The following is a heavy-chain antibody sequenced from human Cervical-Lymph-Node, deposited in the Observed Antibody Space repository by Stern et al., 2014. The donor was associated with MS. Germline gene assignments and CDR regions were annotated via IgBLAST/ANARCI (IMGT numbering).Heavy chain of an antibody. J-gene: IGHJ4*02. CDR2: ISSDGSSI. Sequence: EVQLVQSGGGLVKPGGSLRLSCAASAFTFRSYSMTWVRQAPGKGLEWVSSISSDGSSIYHTDSVKARFTISRDNAKNALYLQMNSLRAEDTAVYYCARRGFGEPFDYWGRGTLVTVSS. CDR3: ARRGFGEPFDY. D-gene: IGHD3-10*01. CDR1: AFTFRSYS. V-gene: IGHV3-21*01.